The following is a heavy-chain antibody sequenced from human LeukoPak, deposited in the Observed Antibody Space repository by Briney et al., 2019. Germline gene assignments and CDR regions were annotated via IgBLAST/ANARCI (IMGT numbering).Heavy chain of an antibody. D-gene: IGHD3-22*01. CDR2: IIPILGIA. CDR3: AREGGGSYYDSSGYSSRNWFDP. J-gene: IGHJ5*02. CDR1: GGTFSSYA. V-gene: IGHV1-69*04. Sequence: GASVKVSCKASGGTFSSYAISWVRPAPGQGLEWMGRIIPILGIANYAQKFQGRVTITADKSTSTAYMELSSLRSEDTAVYYCAREGGGSYYDSSGYSSRNWFDPWGQGTLVTVSS.